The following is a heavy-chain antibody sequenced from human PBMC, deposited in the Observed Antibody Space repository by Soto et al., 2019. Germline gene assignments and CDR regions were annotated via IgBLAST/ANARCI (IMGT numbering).Heavy chain of an antibody. CDR1: GYTFTSYY. J-gene: IGHJ3*02. V-gene: IGHV1-46*01. Sequence: QVQLVQSGAEVKKPGASVKVSCKASGYTFTSYYMHWVRQAPGQGLEWMGIINPSGGSTSYAQKFQGRVTMTMDTSTITVYMELSSLRSEDTAVYYCSRACSGGSCYPNDAFDIWGQGTMVTVAS. CDR3: SRACSGGSCYPNDAFDI. CDR2: INPSGGST. D-gene: IGHD2-15*01.